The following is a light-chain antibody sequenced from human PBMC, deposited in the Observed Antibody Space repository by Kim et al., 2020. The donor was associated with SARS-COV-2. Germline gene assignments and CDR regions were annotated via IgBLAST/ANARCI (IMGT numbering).Light chain of an antibody. CDR2: LGS. J-gene: IGKJ2*01. V-gene: IGKV2-28*01. CDR3: MQALQTPYT. Sequence: PASISCRSSQSLLHSNGYNYLDWYLQKPGQSPPLLIYLGSNRASGVPDRFSGSGSGTDFTLKISRVEAEDVGVYYCMQALQTPYTFGQGTKLEI. CDR1: QSLLHSNGYNY.